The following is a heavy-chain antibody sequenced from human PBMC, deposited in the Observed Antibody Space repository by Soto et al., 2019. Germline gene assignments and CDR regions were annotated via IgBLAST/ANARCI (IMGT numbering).Heavy chain of an antibody. CDR3: AISGGIVVVPAARSGWFDP. Sequence: QVQLVQSGAEVKKPGSSVKVSCKASGGTFSSYTISWVRQAPGQGLEWMGRIIPILGIANYAQKFQGRVTITADKSTSTAYMGLSSLRSEDTAVYYCAISGGIVVVPAARSGWFDPWGQGTLVTVSS. CDR2: IIPILGIA. V-gene: IGHV1-69*02. D-gene: IGHD2-2*01. CDR1: GGTFSSYT. J-gene: IGHJ5*02.